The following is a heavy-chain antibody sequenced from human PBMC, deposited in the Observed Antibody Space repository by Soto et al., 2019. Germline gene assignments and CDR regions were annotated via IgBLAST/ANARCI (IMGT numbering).Heavy chain of an antibody. CDR1: GFSFSSYW. CDR3: ARVRQGAWYLDL. V-gene: IGHV3-74*01. CDR2: IKTDGSII. D-gene: IGHD3-16*01. J-gene: IGHJ2*01. Sequence: EVQLVESGGGLVQPGGSLRLSCAASGFSFSSYWMHWVSQAPGKGLVWVSRIKTDGSIITYADSVKGRFTISRDNAKNTLYLQMNTRTAEDTAVYYCARVRQGAWYLDLWGRGTLVSVSS.